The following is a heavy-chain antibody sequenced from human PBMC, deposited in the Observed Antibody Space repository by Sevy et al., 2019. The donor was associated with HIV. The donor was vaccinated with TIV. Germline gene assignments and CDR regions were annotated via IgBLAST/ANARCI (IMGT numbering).Heavy chain of an antibody. J-gene: IGHJ6*02. CDR3: ARGIAAPRGMDV. Sequence: SETLSLTCTVSGDSISNYYWSWMRQPPGKGLEWIGYLFYSGSTNSNPSLKSRVTISVDTTKNQVSLKVRSVTAADTAVYYCARGIAAPRGMDVWGQGTTVTVSS. V-gene: IGHV4-59*01. CDR2: LFYSGST. CDR1: GDSISNYY. D-gene: IGHD6-13*01.